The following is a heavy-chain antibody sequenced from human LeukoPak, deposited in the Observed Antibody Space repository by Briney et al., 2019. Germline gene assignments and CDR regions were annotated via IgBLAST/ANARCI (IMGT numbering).Heavy chain of an antibody. CDR3: AREGGSGWYSGWFDP. V-gene: IGHV3-9*01. Sequence: GGSLRLSCAASGFTFDDYAMHWVRQAPGKGLEWVSGISWNSGSIGYADSVKGRFTISRDNAKNSLYLQMNSLRAEDTAVYYCAREGGSGWYSGWFDPWGQGTLVTVSS. J-gene: IGHJ5*02. CDR1: GFTFDDYA. CDR2: ISWNSGSI. D-gene: IGHD6-19*01.